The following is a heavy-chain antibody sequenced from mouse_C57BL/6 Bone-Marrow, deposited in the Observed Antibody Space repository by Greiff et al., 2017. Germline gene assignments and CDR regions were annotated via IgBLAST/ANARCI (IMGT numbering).Heavy chain of an antibody. Sequence: QVQLQQSGAELARPGASVKLSCKASGYTFTSYGISWVKQRTRQGLEWIGEIYPRSGNTYYNEKFKGKATLTADKSSSAAYMELRSLTSEDSAVYFCSSPHYYVSSYVHFDVWGTGTTVTVSS. V-gene: IGHV1-81*01. J-gene: IGHJ1*03. CDR3: SSPHYYVSSYVHFDV. CDR2: IYPRSGNT. CDR1: GYTFTSYG. D-gene: IGHD1-1*01.